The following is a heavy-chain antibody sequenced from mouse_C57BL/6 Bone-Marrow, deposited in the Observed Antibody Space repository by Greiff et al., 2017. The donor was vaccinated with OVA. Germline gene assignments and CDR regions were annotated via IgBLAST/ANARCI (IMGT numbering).Heavy chain of an antibody. Sequence: EVQLQQSGAELVRPGASVKLSCTASGFNIKDDYMHWVKQRPEQGLEWIGWIDPENGDTEYASKFQGKATITADTSSNTAYLQLSSLTSEDTAVYYCTTATVVSHYFDYWGQGTTLTVSS. CDR2: IDPENGDT. J-gene: IGHJ2*01. V-gene: IGHV14-4*01. D-gene: IGHD1-1*01. CDR1: GFNIKDDY. CDR3: TTATVVSHYFDY.